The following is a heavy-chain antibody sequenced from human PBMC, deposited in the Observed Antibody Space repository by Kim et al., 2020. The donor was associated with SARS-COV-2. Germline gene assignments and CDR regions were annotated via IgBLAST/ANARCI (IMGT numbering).Heavy chain of an antibody. V-gene: IGHV3-9*01. CDR1: GFTFDDYA. J-gene: IGHJ4*02. Sequence: GGSLRLSCAASGFTFDDYAMHWVRQAPGKGLEWVSGISWNSGSIGYADSVKGRFTISRDNAKNSLYLQMNSLRAEDTALYYCAKSGGGPLTGDIGSFDYWGQGTLVTVSS. CDR2: ISWNSGSI. D-gene: IGHD7-27*01. CDR3: AKSGGGPLTGDIGSFDY.